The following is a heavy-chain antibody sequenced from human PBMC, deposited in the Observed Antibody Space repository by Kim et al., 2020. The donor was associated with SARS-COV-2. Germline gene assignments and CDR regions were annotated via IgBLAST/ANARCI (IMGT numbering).Heavy chain of an antibody. CDR3: ARDRGGWYYFGY. Sequence: YYAEAVKDRFTISRDKSKSTLKLQLYSLGAEDEAVYYCARDRGGWYYFGYWGQGALVTVSS. D-gene: IGHD6-19*01. V-gene: IGHV3-23*01. J-gene: IGHJ4*02.